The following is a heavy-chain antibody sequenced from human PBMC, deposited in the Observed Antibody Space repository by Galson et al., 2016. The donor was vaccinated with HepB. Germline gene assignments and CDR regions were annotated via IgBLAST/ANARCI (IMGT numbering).Heavy chain of an antibody. J-gene: IGHJ6*04. V-gene: IGHV3-53*01. CDR1: GLSVSSNY. CDR3: AREKRTDYGDRDYYYGMDV. CDR2: IYGGGNT. Sequence: SLRLSCAASGLSVSSNYMSWVRQAPGQGLQWVSVIYGGGNTYYADSVKGRFTISRDKSKNTLYVQMKSLRVEDTAVYYCAREKRTDYGDRDYYYGMDVWGKGTTVIVSS. D-gene: IGHD4-17*01.